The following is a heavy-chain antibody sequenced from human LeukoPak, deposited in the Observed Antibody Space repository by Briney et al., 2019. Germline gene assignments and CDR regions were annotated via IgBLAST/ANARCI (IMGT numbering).Heavy chain of an antibody. J-gene: IGHJ5*02. CDR2: ISSGSSVT. D-gene: IGHD4-17*01. CDR1: GFIFRTYS. V-gene: IGHV3-48*01. Sequence: GGSLRLSCAASGFIFRTYSMNWVRQAPGKGLEWVSHISSGSSVTFYADSVKGRFAISRDNDKNSLYLQMNSLRAEDTAVYYCARSRDYGDPNWFDPWGQGTLVTVSS. CDR3: ARSRDYGDPNWFDP.